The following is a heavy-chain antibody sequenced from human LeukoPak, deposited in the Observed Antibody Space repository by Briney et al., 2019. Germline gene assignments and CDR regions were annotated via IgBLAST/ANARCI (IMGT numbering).Heavy chain of an antibody. J-gene: IGHJ5*02. Sequence: GGSLRLSCAASGFTFSSYSMNWARQAPGKGLEWLSYISSGSSTMYYADSVKGRFTISRDNAKNLMYLQMNSLRDEDTAVYYCARDFVGGATWGQGTLVTVSS. D-gene: IGHD3-16*01. CDR1: GFTFSSYS. V-gene: IGHV3-48*02. CDR2: ISSGSSTM. CDR3: ARDFVGGAT.